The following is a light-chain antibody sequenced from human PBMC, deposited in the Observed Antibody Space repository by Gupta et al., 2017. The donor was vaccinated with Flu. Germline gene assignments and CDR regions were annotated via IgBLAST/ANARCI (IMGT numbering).Light chain of an antibody. Sequence: RVTISCFGGSSNIGDNPVNWYRQLPGAAPTLLIYSNNQRPSGVPDRFSGSKSGTSASLAISGLQSEDEADYSCAAWDDSLRGVPFGGGTKLTVL. CDR1: SSNIGDNP. V-gene: IGLV1-44*01. J-gene: IGLJ2*01. CDR3: AAWDDSLRGVP. CDR2: SNN.